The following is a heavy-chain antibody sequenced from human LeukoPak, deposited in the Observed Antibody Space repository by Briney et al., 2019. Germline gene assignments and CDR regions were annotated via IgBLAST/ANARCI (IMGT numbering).Heavy chain of an antibody. V-gene: IGHV1-2*02. CDR2: INPNSGVT. D-gene: IGHD2-8*02. Sequence: ASVSVSCKASGYTFTGYYLHWVRQALGQGLEWMGWINPNSGVTNYAQKFQGRASMTRDTSISTAYMDLSRLNFDDTAVYYCAKVGHPTDIVLVPAAHSDLGTFDHWGQGTLVTVSS. J-gene: IGHJ4*02. CDR1: GYTFTGYY. CDR3: AKVGHPTDIVLVPAAHSDLGTFDH.